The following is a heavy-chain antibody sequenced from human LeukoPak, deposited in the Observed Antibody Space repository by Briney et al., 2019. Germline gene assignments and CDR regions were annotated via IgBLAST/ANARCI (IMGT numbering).Heavy chain of an antibody. CDR2: ISYSGNT. Sequence: SETLSLTCTVSGDSISSSNYYWGWIRQPPGKGLEWIGSISYSGNTYYNPSLKSRVTISVDTSKNQFSLKLNSVTAADTAVYYCARLNVLNNSVLHHFDRWGQGTLVTVCS. D-gene: IGHD1/OR15-1a*01. V-gene: IGHV4-39*01. CDR3: ARLNVLNNSVLHHFDR. J-gene: IGHJ4*02. CDR1: GDSISSSNYY.